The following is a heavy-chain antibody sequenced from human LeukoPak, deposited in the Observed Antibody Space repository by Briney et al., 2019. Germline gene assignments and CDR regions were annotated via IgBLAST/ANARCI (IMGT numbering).Heavy chain of an antibody. CDR1: GFSFSGYV. CDR3: ARGAPPDY. J-gene: IGHJ4*02. Sequence: PGGSLRLSCAASGFSFSGYVMLWVRQAPGKGLEWVAIISYDGANKYYADSVKGRFTISRDDSKNTLYLQMNSLRAEDTAVYYCARGAPPDYWGQGTLVTVSS. CDR2: ISYDGANK. V-gene: IGHV3-30-3*01.